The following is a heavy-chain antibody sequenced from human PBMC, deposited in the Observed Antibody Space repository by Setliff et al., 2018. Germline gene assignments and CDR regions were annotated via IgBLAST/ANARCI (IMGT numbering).Heavy chain of an antibody. CDR2: IYYSGST. J-gene: IGHJ4*02. V-gene: IGHV4-39*01. D-gene: IGHD1-26*01. CDR3: ARGPRYSGSYYVNY. Sequence: SETLSLTCTVSGGSISSGSYYWGWIRQPPGKGLEWIGSIYYSGSTYYNPSLKSRVTISVDTSKNQFSLKLSSVTAADTAVYYCARGPRYSGSYYVNYWGQGTLVTVSS. CDR1: GGSISSGSYY.